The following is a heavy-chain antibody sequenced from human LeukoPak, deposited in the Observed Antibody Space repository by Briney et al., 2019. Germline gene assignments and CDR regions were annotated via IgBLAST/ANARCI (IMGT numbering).Heavy chain of an antibody. J-gene: IGHJ4*02. D-gene: IGHD6-19*01. Sequence: PGGSLRLSCAASGFTCSSYGMHWVRQAPGKGLEWVAVIWYDGSNKYYADSVKGRFTISRDNSKNTLYRQMNSLRAEDTAVYYCARAPQWLVSFSLDYWGQGTLVTVSS. V-gene: IGHV3-33*01. CDR3: ARAPQWLVSFSLDY. CDR1: GFTCSSYG. CDR2: IWYDGSNK.